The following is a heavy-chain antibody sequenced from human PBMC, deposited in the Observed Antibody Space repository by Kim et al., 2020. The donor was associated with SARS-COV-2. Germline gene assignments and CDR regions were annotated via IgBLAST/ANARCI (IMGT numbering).Heavy chain of an antibody. CDR1: GFSFSNYW. Sequence: GGSLRLSCVASGFSFSNYWMQWFRQTPGKGLEWVANINQDATAKNYVDSVKGRFTISRDNTKNSVYLQMSSLRDDDTAVYYCAGGECWISDIWGPGTMVTVSS. V-gene: IGHV3-7*01. CDR2: INQDATAK. J-gene: IGHJ3*02. CDR3: AGGECWISDI. D-gene: IGHD1-1*01.